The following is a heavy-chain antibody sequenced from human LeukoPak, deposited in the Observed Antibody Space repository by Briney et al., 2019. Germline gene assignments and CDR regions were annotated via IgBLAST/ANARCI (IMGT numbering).Heavy chain of an antibody. J-gene: IGHJ4*02. D-gene: IGHD2-2*01. CDR2: IYYSGST. V-gene: IGHV4-39*01. CDR3: ARRGEGSSMSRFEY. Sequence: SETLSLTCSVSGVSISSSTYYWRGIRQPPGKGREWFGSIYYSGSTYYNPSLKSRVTISVDTSKKQFSLKLSSVTAADTAVYYCARRGEGSSMSRFEYWGQGTLVTVSS. CDR1: GVSISSSTYY.